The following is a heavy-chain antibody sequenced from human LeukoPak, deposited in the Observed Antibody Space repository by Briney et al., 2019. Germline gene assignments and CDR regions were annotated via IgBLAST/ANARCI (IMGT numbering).Heavy chain of an antibody. Sequence: ASVKVSCKASGYTFTGYYMHWVRQAPGQGLEWMGWINPNSGGTNYAQKFHGRVTMTRDTSISTAYMELGRLRSDDTAVYYCARRGDYYYYYYMDVWGKGTTVTVSS. CDR1: GYTFTGYY. J-gene: IGHJ6*03. V-gene: IGHV1-2*02. CDR2: INPNSGGT. CDR3: ARRGDYYYYYYMDV. D-gene: IGHD4-17*01.